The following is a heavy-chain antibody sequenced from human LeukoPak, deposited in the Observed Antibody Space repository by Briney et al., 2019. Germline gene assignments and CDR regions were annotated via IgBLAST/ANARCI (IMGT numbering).Heavy chain of an antibody. CDR3: ARGPMVRGAITYFDY. D-gene: IGHD3-10*01. CDR2: ISYDGSNK. Sequence: PGGSLRLSCAASGFTFSSYAMHWVRQAPGKGLEWVAVISYDGSNKYYADSVKGRFTISRDNSKNTLYLQMNSLRAEDTAVYYCARGPMVRGAITYFDYWGQGTLVTVSS. CDR1: GFTFSSYA. V-gene: IGHV3-30-3*01. J-gene: IGHJ4*02.